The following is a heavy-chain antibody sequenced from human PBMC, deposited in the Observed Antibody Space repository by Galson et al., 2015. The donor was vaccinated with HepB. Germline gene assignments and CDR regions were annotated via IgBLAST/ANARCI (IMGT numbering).Heavy chain of an antibody. D-gene: IGHD3-3*01. CDR2: ISSSSSTI. CDR1: GFTFSSYS. J-gene: IGHJ4*02. V-gene: IGHV3-48*02. CDR3: ARAVGVLRFLEWLLPYFDY. Sequence: SLRLSCAASGFTFSSYSMNWVRQAPGKGLEWVSYISSSSSTIYYANSVKGRFTISRDNAKNSLYLQMNSLRDEDTAVYYCARAVGVLRFLEWLLPYFDYWGQGTLVTVSS.